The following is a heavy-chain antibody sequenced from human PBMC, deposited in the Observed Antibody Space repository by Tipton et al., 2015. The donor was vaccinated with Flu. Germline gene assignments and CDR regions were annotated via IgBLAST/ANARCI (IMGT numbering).Heavy chain of an antibody. CDR2: IYYSGST. CDR1: GGSISSSAYY. D-gene: IGHD2-15*01. V-gene: IGHV4-39*07. J-gene: IGHJ4*02. Sequence: TLSLTCTVSGGSISSSAYYWGWIRQTPGKGLEWIGNIYYSGSTFYNPSLKSRVTISLDKSTNQFSLRLSSVTVADTAVYYCTRQVEAATRSSSWGQGILVTVSS. CDR3: TRQVEAATRSSS.